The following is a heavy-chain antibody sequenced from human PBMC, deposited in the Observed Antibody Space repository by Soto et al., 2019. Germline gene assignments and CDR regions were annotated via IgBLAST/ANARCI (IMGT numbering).Heavy chain of an antibody. V-gene: IGHV4-31*03. CDR3: ARDRHYYYGVDV. CDR1: GGSIRSGGYY. Sequence: QVQLQESGPGLVKPSQILSLTCTVSGGSIRSGGYYWSWIRQHPGKGLEWIGYIYYSGSTYYNPSLKSRVTISVDTSKNQFSLKLSSVTAADTAVYYCARDRHYYYGVDVWGQGTTVTVSS. J-gene: IGHJ6*02. CDR2: IYYSGST.